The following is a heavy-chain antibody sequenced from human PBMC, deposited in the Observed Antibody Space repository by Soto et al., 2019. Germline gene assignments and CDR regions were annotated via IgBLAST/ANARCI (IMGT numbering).Heavy chain of an antibody. J-gene: IGHJ4*02. V-gene: IGHV3-30-3*01. CDR2: TSYDGNNK. D-gene: IGHD6-19*01. CDR1: EFTFSSYA. Sequence: QVQLVESGGGVVQPGRSLRLSCAASEFTFSSYAMHWVRQAPGKGLEWVALTSYDGNNKYYADSVKGRFSISRDNSKNTLYLQMNSLRAEDTAVYYCARDWLAGTIDYWGQGTLVTVSS. CDR3: ARDWLAGTIDY.